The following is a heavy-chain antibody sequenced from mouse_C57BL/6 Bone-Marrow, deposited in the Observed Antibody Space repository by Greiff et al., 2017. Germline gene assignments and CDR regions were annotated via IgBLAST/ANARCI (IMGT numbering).Heavy chain of an antibody. V-gene: IGHV2-5*01. Sequence: QVQLKESGPGLVQPSQSLSITCTVSGFSLTSYGVHWVRQSPGKGLEWLGVIWRGGSTDYNAAFMSRLSITKDNSKSQVFFKMNSLQADDTAIYYCAKNSNYGHYYAMDYWGQGTSVTVSS. CDR1: GFSLTSYG. CDR2: IWRGGST. J-gene: IGHJ4*01. D-gene: IGHD2-5*01. CDR3: AKNSNYGHYYAMDY.